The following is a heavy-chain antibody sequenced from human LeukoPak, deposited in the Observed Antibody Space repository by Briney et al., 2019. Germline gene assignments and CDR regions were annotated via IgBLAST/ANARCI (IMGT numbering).Heavy chain of an antibody. V-gene: IGHV4-34*01. CDR2: INHSGST. CDR3: ARGRANYYYYYGMDV. Sequence: GSLRLSCAASGFTFSSYAMSWIRQPPGKGLEWIGEINHSGSTNYNPSLKSRVTISVDTSKNQFSLKLSSVTAADTAVYYCARGRANYYYYYGMDVWGQGTTVTVSS. J-gene: IGHJ6*02. CDR1: GFTFSSYA.